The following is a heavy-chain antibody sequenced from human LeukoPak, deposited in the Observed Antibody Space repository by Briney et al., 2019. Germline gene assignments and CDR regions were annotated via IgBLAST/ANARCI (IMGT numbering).Heavy chain of an antibody. D-gene: IGHD3-22*01. V-gene: IGHV1-69*05. CDR2: IIPIFGTA. CDR3: AREKYYYDSSGYYYPHFDY. Sequence: SVKVSCKASGGTFSSYAISWARQAPGQGLEWMGRIIPIFGTANYAQKFQGRVTITTDESTSTAYMELSSLRSEDTAVYYCAREKYYYDSSGYYYPHFDYWGQGTLVTVSP. CDR1: GGTFSSYA. J-gene: IGHJ4*02.